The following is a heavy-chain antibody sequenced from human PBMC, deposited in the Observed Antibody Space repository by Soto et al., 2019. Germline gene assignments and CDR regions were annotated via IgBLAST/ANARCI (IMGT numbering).Heavy chain of an antibody. CDR3: AKVAPAPYYDSSGYYPNWFDP. Sequence: EVQLLESGGGLVQPGGSLRLSCAASGFTFSSYAMSWVRQAPGKGLEWVSAISGSGGSTYYADSVKGRFTISRDNSKNTLYLQMNSLRAEDTAVYYCAKVAPAPYYDSSGYYPNWFDPWGQGTLVTVSS. D-gene: IGHD3-22*01. V-gene: IGHV3-23*01. J-gene: IGHJ5*02. CDR1: GFTFSSYA. CDR2: ISGSGGST.